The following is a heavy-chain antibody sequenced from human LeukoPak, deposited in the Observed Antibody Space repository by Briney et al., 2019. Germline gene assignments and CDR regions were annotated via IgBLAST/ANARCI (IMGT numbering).Heavy chain of an antibody. CDR1: GGTISSYA. CDR3: ARDEHPEYYFDY. CDR2: MNPNSGNT. Sequence: ASVKVSCKASGGTISSYAISWVRQATGQGLEWMGWMNPNSGNTGYAQKFQGRVTITRNTSISTAYMELNSLRAEDTAVYYCARDEHPEYYFDYWGQGTLVTVSS. V-gene: IGHV1-8*03. J-gene: IGHJ4*02.